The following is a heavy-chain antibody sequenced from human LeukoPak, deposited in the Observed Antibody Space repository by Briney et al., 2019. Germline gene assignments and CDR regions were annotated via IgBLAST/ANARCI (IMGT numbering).Heavy chain of an antibody. V-gene: IGHV3-48*02. CDR2: IDSSSSTI. D-gene: IGHD1-26*01. CDR1: GGSISSSS. J-gene: IGHJ5*02. CDR3: ARDSKREGGASCWFDP. Sequence: PSETLSLTCTVSGGSISSSSYYWGWIRQPPGKGLEWVSYIDSSSSTIYYADSVKGRFTISRDNAKNSLYLQMNSLRDEDTAVYYCARDSKREGGASCWFDPWGQGTLVTVSS.